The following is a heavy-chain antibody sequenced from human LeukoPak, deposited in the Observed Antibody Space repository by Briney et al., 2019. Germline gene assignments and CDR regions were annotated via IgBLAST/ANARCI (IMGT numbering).Heavy chain of an antibody. CDR3: ARELVGATKSSWFDP. V-gene: IGHV4-4*07. D-gene: IGHD1-26*01. CDR2: IYTSGST. Sequence: SETLSLTCTVSGGSISSYYWSWIRQPAGKGLEWIGRIYTSGSTNYNPSLKSRVTMSVDTSKNQFSLKLSSVTAADTAVYYCARELVGATKSSWFDPWGQGTLVTVSS. CDR1: GGSISSYY. J-gene: IGHJ5*02.